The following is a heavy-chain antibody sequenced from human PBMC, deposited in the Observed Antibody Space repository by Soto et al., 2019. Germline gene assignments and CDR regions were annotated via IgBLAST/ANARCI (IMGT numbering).Heavy chain of an antibody. CDR2: IVVGSGNT. CDR3: ARLGRRKPRGHYAANWFDP. J-gene: IGHJ5*02. V-gene: IGHV1-58*01. D-gene: IGHD3-16*01. Sequence: QMQLVQSGPEVKKPGTSVKVSCKASGFTFTSSAVQWVRQARGQRLEWIGWIVVGSGNTNYAQKFQERVTITRDMSTSTAYMELSSLRSEDTAVYYCARLGRRKPRGHYAANWFDPWGQGTLVTVSS. CDR1: GFTFTSSA.